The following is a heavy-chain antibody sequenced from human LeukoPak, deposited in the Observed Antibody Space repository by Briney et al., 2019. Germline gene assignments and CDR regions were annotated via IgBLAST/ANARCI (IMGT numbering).Heavy chain of an antibody. CDR3: ARDSYYRMDV. CDR2: ITTDGSTT. Sequence: QPGRSLRLSCAASGFTFNTYWLHWVRQAPGKGLVWVSLITTDGSTTSYADSVKGRFTISRDNAKNTLYLQMNNLRAEDTAVYYCARDSYYRMDVWGQGTTVTVSS. V-gene: IGHV3-74*01. J-gene: IGHJ6*02. CDR1: GFTFNTYW.